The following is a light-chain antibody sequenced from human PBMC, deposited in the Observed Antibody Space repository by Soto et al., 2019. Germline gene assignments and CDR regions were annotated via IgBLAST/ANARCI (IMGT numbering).Light chain of an antibody. CDR1: QSVSSSY. Sequence: EIVLTQSPGTLPLSPGERATLSCRASQSVSSSYLAWYQQKPGQAPRLLIYGASSRATGIPDRFSGSGSGTDFTLTISRLEPEDVAVYYCQQYGSSPWTFGQGNKGEIK. V-gene: IGKV3-20*01. CDR3: QQYGSSPWT. J-gene: IGKJ1*01. CDR2: GAS.